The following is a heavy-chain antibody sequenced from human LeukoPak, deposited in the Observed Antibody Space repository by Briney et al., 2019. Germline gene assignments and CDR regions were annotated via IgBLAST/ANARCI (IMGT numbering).Heavy chain of an antibody. CDR2: ISGSGGRT. CDR1: GFTFSSYA. J-gene: IGHJ4*02. CDR3: ATPPTVTRNY. D-gene: IGHD4-17*01. Sequence: GSLRLSCAASGFTFSSYAMSWVRQAPGKGLEWASSISGSGGRTHYADSVRGRFTISRDNSKNTLYLQMDSLRAEDTAVYYCATPPTVTRNYWGQGTLVTVSS. V-gene: IGHV3-23*01.